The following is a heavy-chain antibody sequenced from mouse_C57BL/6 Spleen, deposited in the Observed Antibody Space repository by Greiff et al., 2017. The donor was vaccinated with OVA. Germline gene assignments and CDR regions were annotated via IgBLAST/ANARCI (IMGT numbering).Heavy chain of an antibody. V-gene: IGHV1-59*01. CDR1: GYTFTSYW. J-gene: IGHJ4*01. CDR2: IDPSDSYT. CDR3: ARYYGSRYYYAMDY. Sequence: QVQLQQPGAELVRPGTSVKLSCKASGYTFTSYWMHWVKQRPGQGLEWIGVIDPSDSYTNYNQKFKGKATLTVDTSSSTAYMQLSSLTSEDSAVYYCARYYGSRYYYAMDYWGQGTSVTVSS. D-gene: IGHD1-1*01.